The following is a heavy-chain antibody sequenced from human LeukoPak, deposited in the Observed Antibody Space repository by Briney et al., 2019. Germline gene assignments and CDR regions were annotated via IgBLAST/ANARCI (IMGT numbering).Heavy chain of an antibody. CDR2: IYPGDSDT. Sequence: GASLKISSKGSGYSFTSYWIGWVRPMPGKGLEWMGIIYPGDSDTRYSPSFQGQVTISADKSISTAYLEWSSLKASDTAMYYCARLDRYSYGRSDYWGQGTLVTVSS. CDR3: ARLDRYSYGRSDY. D-gene: IGHD5-18*01. V-gene: IGHV5-51*01. CDR1: GYSFTSYW. J-gene: IGHJ4*02.